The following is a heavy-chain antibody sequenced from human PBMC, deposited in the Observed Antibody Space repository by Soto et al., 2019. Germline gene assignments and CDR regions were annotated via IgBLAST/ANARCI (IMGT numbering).Heavy chain of an antibody. CDR2: INRSGST. CDR1: GGSLSGYY. Sequence: QVQLQQWGAGLLKPSETLSLTCAVYGGSLSGYYWSWIRQPPGKGLEWIGEINRSGSTNYIPFLKSRVIISVDTSKNQFSLKLSSVTAADTAVYYCARGLLGGAATWGQGTLVTVSS. J-gene: IGHJ5*02. CDR3: ARGLLGGAAT. V-gene: IGHV4-34*01. D-gene: IGHD3-16*01.